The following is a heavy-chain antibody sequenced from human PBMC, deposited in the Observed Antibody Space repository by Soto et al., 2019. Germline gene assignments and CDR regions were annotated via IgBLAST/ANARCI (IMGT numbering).Heavy chain of an antibody. Sequence: GESLKISCQTSGYTFTNYWIGWVRQMPGGGLEWLGLIFPRDFDVRYSPSFEGQVTISADRSTATAFLQWRSLAASDSALYFCARLVSLLQPIDSWGQGT. CDR2: IFPRDFDV. D-gene: IGHD4-4*01. V-gene: IGHV5-51*01. CDR1: GYTFTNYW. CDR3: ARLVSLLQPIDS. J-gene: IGHJ5*01.